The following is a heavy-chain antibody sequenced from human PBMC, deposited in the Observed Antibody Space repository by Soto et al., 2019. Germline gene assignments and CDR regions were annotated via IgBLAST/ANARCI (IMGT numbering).Heavy chain of an antibody. CDR3: AREQFGYVWGSYRPTDAFDI. D-gene: IGHD3-16*02. CDR2: IYYSGST. Sequence: TLSLTCTVSGGSISSGGYYWSWIRQHPGKGLEWIGYIYYSGSTYYNPSLKSRVTISVDTSKNQFSLKLSSVTAADTAVYYCAREQFGYVWGSYRPTDAFDIWGQGTMVTVSS. V-gene: IGHV4-31*03. J-gene: IGHJ3*02. CDR1: GGSISSGGYY.